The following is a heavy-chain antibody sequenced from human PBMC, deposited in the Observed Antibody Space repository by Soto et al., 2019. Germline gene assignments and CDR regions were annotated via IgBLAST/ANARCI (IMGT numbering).Heavy chain of an antibody. Sequence: QVQLVQSGAEVKKPGSSVKVSCKASGGTFSSYAISWVRQAPGQGLEWMGGIIPIFGTANYAQKFQGRVTITADESAGTAYMELSSLRSEDTAVYYCASGLGSSWYGSPNPNWFDPWGQGALVTVSS. CDR3: ASGLGSSWYGSPNPNWFDP. J-gene: IGHJ5*02. CDR1: GGTFSSYA. V-gene: IGHV1-69*01. CDR2: IIPIFGTA. D-gene: IGHD6-13*01.